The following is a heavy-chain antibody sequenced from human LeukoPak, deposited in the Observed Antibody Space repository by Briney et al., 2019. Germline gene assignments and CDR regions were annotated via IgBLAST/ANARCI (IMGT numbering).Heavy chain of an antibody. D-gene: IGHD3-22*01. CDR2: INHSGST. V-gene: IGHV4-34*01. J-gene: IGHJ4*02. CDR3: ARAIASFDY. Sequence: SETLSLTCAVYGGSFSDHYWSWIRQPPGKGLEWIGEINHSGSTNYNPSLKSRVTISVDTSKNQFSLKLSSVTAADTAVYYCARAIASFDYWGQGTLVTVSS. CDR1: GGSFSDHY.